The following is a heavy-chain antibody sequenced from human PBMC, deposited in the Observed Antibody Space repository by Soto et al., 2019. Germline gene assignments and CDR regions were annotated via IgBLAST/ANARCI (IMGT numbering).Heavy chain of an antibody. Sequence: QVQLRQWGAGLLKPSETLSLTCAVHSGSFSSYYCTWTRQPPGKGLEWIGEIHPSGDTYYNPSLSTPDTISLDKSKSQLSLRLTSVTAAGTAVYFCSRERDTHKGGRTWRQGNLVTVSS. CDR1: SGSFSSYY. CDR2: IHPSGDT. CDR3: SRERDTHKGGRT. V-gene: IGHV4-34*02. J-gene: IGHJ5*02. D-gene: IGHD2-2*02.